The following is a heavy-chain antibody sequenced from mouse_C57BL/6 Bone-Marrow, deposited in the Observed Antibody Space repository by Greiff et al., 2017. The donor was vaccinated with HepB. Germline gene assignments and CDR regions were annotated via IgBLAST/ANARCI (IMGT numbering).Heavy chain of an antibody. V-gene: IGHV3-6*01. CDR1: GYSITSGYY. CDR2: ISYDGSN. CDR3: ARDYGSSYRYFDY. J-gene: IGHJ2*01. Sequence: ESGPGLVKPSQSLSLTCSVTGYSITSGYYWNWIRQFPGNKLEWMGYISYDGSNNYNPSLKNRTSITRDTSKNQFFLKLKSVTTEDTATYYSARDYGSSYRYFDYWGQGTTLTVSS. D-gene: IGHD1-1*01.